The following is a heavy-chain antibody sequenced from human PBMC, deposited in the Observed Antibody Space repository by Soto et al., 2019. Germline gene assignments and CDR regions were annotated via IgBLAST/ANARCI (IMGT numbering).Heavy chain of an antibody. CDR2: ISTFHGNT. D-gene: IGHD3-22*01. CDR1: GYTFTSYG. J-gene: IGHJ4*02. V-gene: IGHV1-18*04. CDR3: ARDTYDTTGYSGFDY. Sequence: GASVKVSCKASGYTFTSYGISWVRQAPGQGLEWMGWISTFHGNTNYAQKFQGSVTMTTDTSTSTAYMELRSLTSDDTAIYYCARDTYDTTGYSGFDYWGQGTLVTVSS.